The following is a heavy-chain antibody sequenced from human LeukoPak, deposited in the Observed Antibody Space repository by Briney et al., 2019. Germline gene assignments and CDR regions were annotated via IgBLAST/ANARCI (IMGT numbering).Heavy chain of an antibody. CDR1: GGSFSGYY. CDR2: INHSGST. J-gene: IGHJ1*01. CDR3: ARGESRLRPPPLH. D-gene: IGHD5-12*01. V-gene: IGHV4-34*01. Sequence: SETLSLTCAVYGGSFSGYYWSWMRQPPGKGLEWIGEINHSGSTNYNPSLKSRVTISVDTSKNQFSLKLSSVTAADTAVYYCARGESRLRPPPLHWGQGTLVTVSS.